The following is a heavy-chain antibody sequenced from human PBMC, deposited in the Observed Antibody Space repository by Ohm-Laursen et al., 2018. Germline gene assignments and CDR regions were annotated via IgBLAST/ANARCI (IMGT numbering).Heavy chain of an antibody. Sequence: GSLRLSCSASGFTFSSYAMSWVRQAPGKGLEWVSAISGTGGSTYYADSVKGRFTISRDNSKKTLYLQMNSLRAEDTAVYYCAKGRMYRTSYHYDSDYWGQGALVTVSS. J-gene: IGHJ4*02. CDR3: AKGRMYRTSYHYDSDY. V-gene: IGHV3-23*01. D-gene: IGHD3-22*01. CDR2: ISGTGGST. CDR1: GFTFSSYA.